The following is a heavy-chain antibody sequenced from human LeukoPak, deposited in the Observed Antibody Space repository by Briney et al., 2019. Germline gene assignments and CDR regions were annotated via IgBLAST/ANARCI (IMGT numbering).Heavy chain of an antibody. CDR3: AKAVNYYDSSGYCFY. D-gene: IGHD3-22*01. CDR1: GFTFSSYA. V-gene: IGHV3-23*01. CDR2: ISGSGGST. Sequence: GGSLRLSCAASGFTFSSYAMSWVRQAPGKGLEWVSAISGSGGSTYYADSVKGRFTISRDNSKNTLYLQMNSLRAEGTAVYYCAKAVNYYDSSGYCFYWGQGTLVTVSS. J-gene: IGHJ4*02.